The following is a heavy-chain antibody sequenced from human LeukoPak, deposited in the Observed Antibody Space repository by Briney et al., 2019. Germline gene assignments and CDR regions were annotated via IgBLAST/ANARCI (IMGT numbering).Heavy chain of an antibody. Sequence: SETLSLTCTVSGGSISSYYWSWIRQPPGKGLEWIGYIYYSGSTNYNPSLKSRVTTSVDTSKNQFSLKLSSVTAADTAVYYCARDTYYYDSSGPRFDPWGQGTLVTVSS. CDR2: IYYSGST. CDR3: ARDTYYYDSSGPRFDP. D-gene: IGHD3-22*01. V-gene: IGHV4-59*01. J-gene: IGHJ5*02. CDR1: GGSISSYY.